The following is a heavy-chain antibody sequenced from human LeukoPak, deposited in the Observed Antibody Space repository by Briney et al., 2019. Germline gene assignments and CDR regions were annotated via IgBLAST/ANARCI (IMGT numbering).Heavy chain of an antibody. V-gene: IGHV4-59*01. CDR1: GFTFSSYS. J-gene: IGHJ4*02. D-gene: IGHD2-2*01. CDR2: IYYSGST. CDR3: ARLYCSSTSCYYDY. Sequence: GSLRLSCAASGFTFSSYSMNWVRQAPGKGLEWIGYIYYSGSTNYNPSLKSRVTISVDTSKNQFSLKLSSVTAADTAVYYCARLYCSSTSCYYDYWGQGTLVTVSS.